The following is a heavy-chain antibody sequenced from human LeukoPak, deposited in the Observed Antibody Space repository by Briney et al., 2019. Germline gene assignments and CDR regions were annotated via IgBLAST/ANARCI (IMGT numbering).Heavy chain of an antibody. CDR2: ITPIFGTA. CDR3: AGASSDDTAMATPFAD. J-gene: IGHJ4*02. D-gene: IGHD5-18*01. Sequence: ASVKISCKASGGTFSTYAINWVRQAPGQRLEWMGGITPIFGTAHSAQKFQGRVTITADESTTTAYMELSRLRSEDTAIYYCAGASSDDTAMATPFADWGQGTLVTVSS. V-gene: IGHV1-69*01. CDR1: GGTFSTYA.